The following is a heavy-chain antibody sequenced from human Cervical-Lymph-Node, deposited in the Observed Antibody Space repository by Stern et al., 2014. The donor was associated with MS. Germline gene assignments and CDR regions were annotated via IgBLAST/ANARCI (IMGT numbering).Heavy chain of an antibody. V-gene: IGHV3-33*01. Sequence: VQLVESGGGVVQPGRSLRLSCAASGFTFSSYGMHWVRQAPGKGLEWVAVIWYDGSNKYYADSVKGRFTISRDNSKNTLYLQMNSLRAEDTAVYYCARETFTVTFDYWGQGTLVTVSS. CDR2: IWYDGSNK. D-gene: IGHD4-17*01. CDR1: GFTFSSYG. J-gene: IGHJ4*02. CDR3: ARETFTVTFDY.